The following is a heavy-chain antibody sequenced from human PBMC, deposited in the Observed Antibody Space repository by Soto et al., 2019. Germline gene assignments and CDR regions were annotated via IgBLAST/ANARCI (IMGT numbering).Heavy chain of an antibody. CDR1: GGSFSGYY. J-gene: IGHJ4*02. CDR3: ARDAYGYSGYERYFDY. V-gene: IGHV4-34*01. D-gene: IGHD5-12*01. Sequence: SETLSLTCAVYGGSFSGYYWSWIRQPPGKGLEWIGEINHSGSTNYNPSLKSRITISVDTSKNQFSLKLSSVTAADTAVYYCARDAYGYSGYERYFDYWGQGTLVTVSS. CDR2: INHSGST.